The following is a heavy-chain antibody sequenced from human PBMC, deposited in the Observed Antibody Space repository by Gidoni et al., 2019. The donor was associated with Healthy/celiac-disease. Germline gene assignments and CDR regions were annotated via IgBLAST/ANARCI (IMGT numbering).Heavy chain of an antibody. CDR2: ISSSSSYI. D-gene: IGHD3-10*01. J-gene: IGHJ5*02. V-gene: IGHV3-21*01. CDR1: GFTFSSYS. CDR3: AREDGRGDWFDP. Sequence: EVQLVESGGGLVKPGGSLRLSCAASGFTFSSYSMNWVRQAPGKGLEWVSSISSSSSYIYYADSVKGRFTISRDNAKNSLYLQMNSLRAEDTAVYYCAREDGRGDWFDPWGQGTLVTVSS.